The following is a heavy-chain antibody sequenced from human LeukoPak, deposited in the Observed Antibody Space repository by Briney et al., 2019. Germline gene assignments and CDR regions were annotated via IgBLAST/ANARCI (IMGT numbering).Heavy chain of an antibody. D-gene: IGHD6-13*01. CDR3: ARLVAAAGTYYGMDV. J-gene: IGHJ6*02. CDR2: IYYSGST. V-gene: IGHV4-59*08. Sequence: PSETLSLTCAVYGGSFSGYYWSWIRQPPGKGLEWIGYIYYSGSTNYNPSLKSRVTISVDTSKNQFSLKLSSVTAADTAVYYCARLVAAAGTYYGMDVWGQGTTVTVSS. CDR1: GGSFSGYY.